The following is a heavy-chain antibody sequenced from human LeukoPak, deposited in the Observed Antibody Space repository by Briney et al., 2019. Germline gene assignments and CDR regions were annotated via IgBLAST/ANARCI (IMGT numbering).Heavy chain of an antibody. CDR2: ISSSSSYI. CDR3: ARGYTNYGYVFDI. V-gene: IGHV3-21*04. J-gene: IGHJ3*02. D-gene: IGHD4-11*01. CDR1: GFTFSSYS. Sequence: GGSLRLSCAGSGFTFSSYSMNWVRQAPGKGLEWASSISSSSSYIYYADSVKGRFTISRDNARNSLYLQMNNLRVEDTAVYCARGYTNYGYVFDIWGQGTMVTVSS.